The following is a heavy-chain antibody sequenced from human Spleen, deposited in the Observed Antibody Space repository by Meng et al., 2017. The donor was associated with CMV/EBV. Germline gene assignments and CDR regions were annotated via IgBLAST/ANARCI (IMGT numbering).Heavy chain of an antibody. V-gene: IGHV1-69*05. D-gene: IGHD2-15*01. CDR3: AGLYCSRGNCYEYWFDP. CDR2: LIPIFRTP. J-gene: IGHJ5*02. Sequence: TFATCGIAWVRQAAGQGLEWMGRLIPIFRTPNYAQKIQDSVTITTDESTRTAYMELSNLRPEDTAVYYCAGLYCSRGNCYEYWFDPWGQGTLVTVSS. CDR1: TFATCG.